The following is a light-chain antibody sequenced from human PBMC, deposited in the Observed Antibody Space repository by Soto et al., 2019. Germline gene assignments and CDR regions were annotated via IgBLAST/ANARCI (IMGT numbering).Light chain of an antibody. CDR1: QSIGRF. Sequence: DIQMTQSPSTLSASVGDRVTITCRASQSIGRFLAWYQHQPGKAPKLLIYDASTLQSGVASRFSGSGSGTEFTLIISGLQPDDSATYYCQQYTNTNNPWMFGQGTKVDI. CDR3: QQYTNTNNPWM. J-gene: IGKJ1*01. V-gene: IGKV1-5*01. CDR2: DAS.